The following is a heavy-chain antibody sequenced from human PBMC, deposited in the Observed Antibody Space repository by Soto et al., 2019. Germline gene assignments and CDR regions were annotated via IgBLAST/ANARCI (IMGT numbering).Heavy chain of an antibody. V-gene: IGHV3-21*04. D-gene: IGHD5-12*01. CDR1: GITFSNFY. CDR2: ISNSGSYI. J-gene: IGHJ4*02. Sequence: PWGSLRLSCEVSGITFSNFYMTWIRQAPGKGLEWVSSISNSGSYIYYADSVKGRFTISRDNSKNTLYLQMNSLRADDTAVYYCAKGDIVPTITLCDYWGQGTQVTVSS. CDR3: AKGDIVPTITLCDY.